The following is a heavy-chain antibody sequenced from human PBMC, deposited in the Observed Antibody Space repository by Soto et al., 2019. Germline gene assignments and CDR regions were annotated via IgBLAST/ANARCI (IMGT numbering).Heavy chain of an antibody. CDR2: IYASGST. CDR1: DDSLSTYY. D-gene: IGHD2-15*01. CDR3: ARSAIPRGGWFRP. Sequence: PSETLALPCNVSDDSLSTYYWSWIRQPAGKGLEWIGRIYASGSTNYNPSLKGRVSMSVDTSKKQFSLKMISVTAADTAMYYCARSAIPRGGWFRPWGQGVLVTVPQ. V-gene: IGHV4-4*07. J-gene: IGHJ5*02.